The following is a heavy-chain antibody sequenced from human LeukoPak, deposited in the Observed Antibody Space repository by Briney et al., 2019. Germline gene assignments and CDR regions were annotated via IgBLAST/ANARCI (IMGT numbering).Heavy chain of an antibody. V-gene: IGHV3-9*01. CDR3: AKDPSRYSSLGWFDP. D-gene: IGHD6-13*01. Sequence: GGSLRLSCAASGFTFDDYAMHWVRQAPGKGLEWVSGISWNSGSIGYADSVKGRFTISRDNAKNSLYLQMNSLRAEDTALYYCAKDPSRYSSLGWFDPWGQGTLVTVSS. CDR1: GFTFDDYA. CDR2: ISWNSGSI. J-gene: IGHJ5*02.